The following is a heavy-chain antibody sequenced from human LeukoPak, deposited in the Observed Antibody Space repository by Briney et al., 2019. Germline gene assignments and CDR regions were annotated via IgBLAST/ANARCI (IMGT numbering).Heavy chain of an antibody. V-gene: IGHV4-34*01. Sequence: PSETLSPTCAVYGGSFSGYYWSWIRQPPGKGLEWIGEINHSGSTNYNPSLKSRVTISVDTSKNQFSLKLSSVTAADTAVYYCARGPSSSCFDYWGQGTLVTVSS. CDR1: GGSFSGYY. J-gene: IGHJ4*02. CDR2: INHSGST. D-gene: IGHD6-13*01. CDR3: ARGPSSSCFDY.